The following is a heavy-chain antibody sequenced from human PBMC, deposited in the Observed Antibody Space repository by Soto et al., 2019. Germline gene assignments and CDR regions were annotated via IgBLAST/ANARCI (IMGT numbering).Heavy chain of an antibody. CDR3: TTDSRTTLPEIRFDY. D-gene: IGHD1-26*01. J-gene: IGHJ4*01. CDR1: GFPFNNAW. CDR2: VKSKADGGSG. Sequence: PGGSLRLSCAASGFPFNNAWINWVRQVPGKGLEWVGRVKSKADGGSGNYAAPVKGRFVVSRDDSKDIVYLQMNSLKIEDTGVYYCTTDSRTTLPEIRFDYWGHGTQVTVSP. V-gene: IGHV3-15*07.